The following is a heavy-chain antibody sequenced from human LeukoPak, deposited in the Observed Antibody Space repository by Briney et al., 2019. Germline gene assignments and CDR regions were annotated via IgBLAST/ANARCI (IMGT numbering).Heavy chain of an antibody. CDR3: ARQAPYYGSNYYYGMDV. Sequence: SETLSLTCTVSGGSISSYYWSWIRQPPGKGLEWIGYIYYSGSINYNPSLKSRVTISVDTSKNQFSLKLSSVTAADTAVYYCARQAPYYGSNYYYGMDVWGQGTTVTVSS. CDR2: IYYSGSI. J-gene: IGHJ6*02. D-gene: IGHD1-26*01. V-gene: IGHV4-59*08. CDR1: GGSISSYY.